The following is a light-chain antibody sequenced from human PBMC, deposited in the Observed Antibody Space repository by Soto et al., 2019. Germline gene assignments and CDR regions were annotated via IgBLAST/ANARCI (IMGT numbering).Light chain of an antibody. V-gene: IGKV1-5*01. CDR3: QQYYGYSSWT. J-gene: IGKJ1*01. Sequence: DIQMTQSPSTLSASVGDRVTISCRASQNIIWYLAWYQQKPGKAPKVLIWNASTLQRGAPSRFSGRGSGTEFTLTISSLQSDDFATYDCQQYYGYSSWTFGQGTKV. CDR2: NAS. CDR1: QNIIWY.